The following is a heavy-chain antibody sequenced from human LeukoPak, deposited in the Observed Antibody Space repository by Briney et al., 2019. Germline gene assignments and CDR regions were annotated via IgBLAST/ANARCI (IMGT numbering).Heavy chain of an antibody. D-gene: IGHD3-10*01. CDR2: IKQDGSEK. J-gene: IGHJ4*02. Sequence: TGGSLRLSCAASGFTFSSYWMSWVRQAPGKGLEWVANIKQDGSEKYYVDSVKGRFTISRDNAKNSLYLQMNSLRAEDTAVYYCARAMVRGVNPQLYDYWGQGTLVTVSS. CDR3: ARAMVRGVNPQLYDY. CDR1: GFTFSSYW. V-gene: IGHV3-7*01.